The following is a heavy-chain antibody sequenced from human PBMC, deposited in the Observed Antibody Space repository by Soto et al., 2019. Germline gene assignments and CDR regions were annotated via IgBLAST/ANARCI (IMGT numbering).Heavy chain of an antibody. CDR3: AREGPRPYYYYGMDV. CDR1: GYTFSTSG. Sequence: QAQLEQSGAEVKKPGASVKVSCKSSGYTFSTSGISWVRQAPGQGLEWMGWISTYNGDANYAQRFQGRVTMTTDTSTSTTFMELRSLRSDDTAVYYCAREGPRPYYYYGMDVWGQGTKVTVSS. J-gene: IGHJ6*02. CDR2: ISTYNGDA. V-gene: IGHV1-18*01. D-gene: IGHD6-6*01.